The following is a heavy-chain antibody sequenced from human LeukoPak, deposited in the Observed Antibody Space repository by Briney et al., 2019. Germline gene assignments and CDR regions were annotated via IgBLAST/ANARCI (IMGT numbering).Heavy chain of an antibody. V-gene: IGHV3-21*04. CDR1: GFNFIDYT. J-gene: IGHJ6*02. CDR2: ITSTGRYI. CDR3: ARATRDTLDPRRAMDV. Sequence: GGSLRLSCAASGFNFIDYTMNWVRQAPGKGLEWVSSITSTGRYIFYADSLKGRFTISRDNAKKSLYLQMNSLRAEDTAVYYCARATRDTLDPRRAMDVWGQGTTVTVSS.